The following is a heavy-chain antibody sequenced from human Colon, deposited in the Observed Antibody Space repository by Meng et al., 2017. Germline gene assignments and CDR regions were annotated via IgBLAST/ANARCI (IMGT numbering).Heavy chain of an antibody. CDR3: ARESGGSPFDY. D-gene: IGHD2-15*01. V-gene: IGHV4-59*01. CDR2: IYYSGST. Sequence: SETLSLTCTVPGGSISSYYWSWIRQPPGKGLEWIGYIYYSGSTNYNPSLKSRVTISVDTSKNQFSLKLSSVTAADTAVYYCARESGGSPFDYWGQGTLVTVSS. CDR1: GGSISSYY. J-gene: IGHJ4*02.